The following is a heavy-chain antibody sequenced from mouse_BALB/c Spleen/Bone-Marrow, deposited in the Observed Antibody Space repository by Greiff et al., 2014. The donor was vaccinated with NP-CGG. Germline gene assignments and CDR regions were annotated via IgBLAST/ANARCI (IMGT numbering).Heavy chain of an antibody. D-gene: IGHD2-2*01. V-gene: IGHV3-8*02. CDR3: ARFGYDYALDY. J-gene: IGHJ4*01. CDR1: GDFITSGY. CDR2: ISYSGST. Sequence: VQLQQSGPSLVKPSQTLSLTCSVTGDFITSGYWNWIRKFPGNKLEYMGYISYSGSTYYNPSLKSRISITRDTSKNQYYLQLKSVTTEDTATYYCARFGYDYALDYWGQGTSVTVSS.